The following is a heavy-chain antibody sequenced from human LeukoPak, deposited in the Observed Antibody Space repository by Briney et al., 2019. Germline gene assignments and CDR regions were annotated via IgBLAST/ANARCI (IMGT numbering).Heavy chain of an antibody. V-gene: IGHV3-7*01. CDR3: AREGEYDFWSGYQGAFDY. CDR2: IKQDGSEK. D-gene: IGHD3-3*01. J-gene: IGHJ4*02. CDR1: GFTFSSYW. Sequence: GGSLRLSCAASGFTFSSYWMSWVRQAPGKGLEWVANIKQDGSEKYYVDSVKGRFTISRDNAKNSLYLQMNSLRAEDTAVYYCAREGEYDFWSGYQGAFDYWGQGTLVTVSS.